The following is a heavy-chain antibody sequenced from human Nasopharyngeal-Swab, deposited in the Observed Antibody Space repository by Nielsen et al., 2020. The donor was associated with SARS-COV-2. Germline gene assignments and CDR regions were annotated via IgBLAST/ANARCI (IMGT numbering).Heavy chain of an antibody. J-gene: IGHJ4*02. V-gene: IGHV1-8*01. Sequence: SVKVSCKASGYTFTSYDINWVRQATGQGLEWMGWMNPNSGNTGYAQKFQGRVTMTRNTSISTAYMELSSLRSEDTAVYYCARGSYSSGWYVIDYWGQGTLVTVSS. CDR1: GYTFTSYD. CDR2: MNPNSGNT. CDR3: ARGSYSSGWYVIDY. D-gene: IGHD6-19*01.